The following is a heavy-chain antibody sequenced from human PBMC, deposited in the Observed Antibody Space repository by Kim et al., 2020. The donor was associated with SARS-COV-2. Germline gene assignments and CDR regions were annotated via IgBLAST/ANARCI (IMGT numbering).Heavy chain of an antibody. D-gene: IGHD3-22*01. J-gene: IGHJ4*02. CDR1: GFTFSNAW. CDR3: TTGPPLYYYDSSGSSTVFDY. CDR2: IKSKTDGGTT. V-gene: IGHV3-15*01. Sequence: GGSLRLSCAASGFTFSNAWMSWVRQAPGKGLEWVGRIKSKTDGGTTDYAAPVKGRFTISRDDSKNTLYLQMNSLKTEDTAVCYCTTGPPLYYYDSSGSSTVFDYWGQGTLVTVSS.